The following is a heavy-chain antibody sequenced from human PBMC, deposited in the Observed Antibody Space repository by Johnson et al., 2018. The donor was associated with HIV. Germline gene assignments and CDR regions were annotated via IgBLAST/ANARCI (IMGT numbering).Heavy chain of an antibody. V-gene: IGHV3-30*04. Sequence: QVQLVESGGGVVQTGRSLRLFCAVSGFPFSTYTMHWVRQAPGRALEWVALISYDGSKKYYGDSVKGRFTISRDNAKNTLYLQMNSLRAEDTAVYYCARVGVGGTYCYDSSGRAGGAFDIWGQGTMVTVSS. CDR1: GFPFSTYT. J-gene: IGHJ3*02. CDR3: ARVGVGGTYCYDSSGRAGGAFDI. CDR2: ISYDGSKK. D-gene: IGHD3-22*01.